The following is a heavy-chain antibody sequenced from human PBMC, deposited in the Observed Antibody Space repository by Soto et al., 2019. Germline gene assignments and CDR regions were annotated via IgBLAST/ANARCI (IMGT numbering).Heavy chain of an antibody. D-gene: IGHD4-17*01. Sequence: ASLKVSCKAAGYTFTIYGSGWVRKAPGQGLEWMGWISAYNGNTNYAQKLQGRVTMTTDTSTSTAYMELRSLRSDDTAVYYCARRPADYGDYLSYFDYWGQGTLVTVSS. CDR1: GYTFTIYG. CDR2: ISAYNGNT. J-gene: IGHJ4*02. CDR3: ARRPADYGDYLSYFDY. V-gene: IGHV1-18*01.